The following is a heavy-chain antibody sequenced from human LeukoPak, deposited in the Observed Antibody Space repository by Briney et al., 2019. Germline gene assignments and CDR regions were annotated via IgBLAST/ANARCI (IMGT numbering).Heavy chain of an antibody. CDR2: IYYSGNT. D-gene: IGHD4-17*01. CDR1: GGSISSYY. CDR3: ARVLSLDYGDFYFDS. Sequence: EPSETLSLTCTVSGGSISSYYWTWFRQPPGKGLEWIGYIYYSGNTNYSPSLKSRVTISVDTSKNQFSLKLSSVTAADTAVYYCARVLSLDYGDFYFDSWGQGTLVTVSS. V-gene: IGHV4-59*01. J-gene: IGHJ4*02.